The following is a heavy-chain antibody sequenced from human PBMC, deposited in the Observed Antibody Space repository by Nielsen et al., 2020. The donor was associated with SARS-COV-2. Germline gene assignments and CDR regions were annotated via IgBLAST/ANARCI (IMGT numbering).Heavy chain of an antibody. Sequence: GESLKISCAASGFIFSSYAMHWVRQAPGKGLEWVAVIYHDGGNKYYGDAVKGRFTISRDNSKKTLFLQINNLRAEDTAVYYCAREGPDFWSTSDKRGWFGPWGQGILVTVS. D-gene: IGHD3-3*01. CDR2: IYHDGGNK. CDR1: GFIFSSYA. CDR3: AREGPDFWSTSDKRGWFGP. J-gene: IGHJ5*02. V-gene: IGHV3-33*01.